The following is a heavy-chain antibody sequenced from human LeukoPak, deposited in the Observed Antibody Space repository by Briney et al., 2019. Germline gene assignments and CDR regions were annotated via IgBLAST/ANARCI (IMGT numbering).Heavy chain of an antibody. CDR2: ISWNSGSI. CDR3: AKSESSSWFSALDY. V-gene: IGHV3-9*01. Sequence: GGSLRLSCAASGFTFDDYAMHWVRQAPGKGLEWVSGISWNSGSIGYADSVKGRFTVSRDNAKNSLYLQMNSLRAEDTALYYCAKSESSSWFSALDYWGQGTLVTVSS. CDR1: GFTFDDYA. J-gene: IGHJ4*02. D-gene: IGHD6-13*01.